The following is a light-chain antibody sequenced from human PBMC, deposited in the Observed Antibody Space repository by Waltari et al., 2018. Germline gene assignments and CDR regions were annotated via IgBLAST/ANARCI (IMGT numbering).Light chain of an antibody. J-gene: IGKJ2*01. CDR2: KAS. Sequence: DIQMTQSPSTLSASEGDRVTITCRASQSINSWLAWYQQKPGKAPKLLIYKASSLESGVPSRFSGSGSGTEFTLTISSLQPDDFATYYCQQYTSLYTFGQGTKLEIK. CDR1: QSINSW. V-gene: IGKV1-5*03. CDR3: QQYTSLYT.